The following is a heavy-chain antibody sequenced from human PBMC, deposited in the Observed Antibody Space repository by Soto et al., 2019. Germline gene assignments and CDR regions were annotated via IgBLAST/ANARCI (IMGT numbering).Heavy chain of an antibody. V-gene: IGHV4-59*08. CDR1: GGSISSYY. CDR2: IYYSGST. Sequence: SETLSLTCTVSGGSISSYYWSWIRQPPGKGLEWIGYIYYSGSTNYNPSLKSRVTISVDTSKNQFSLKLSSVTAADTAVYYCARHSRRAVAGNARFGYWGQGTLVTVSS. J-gene: IGHJ4*02. D-gene: IGHD6-19*01. CDR3: ARHSRRAVAGNARFGY.